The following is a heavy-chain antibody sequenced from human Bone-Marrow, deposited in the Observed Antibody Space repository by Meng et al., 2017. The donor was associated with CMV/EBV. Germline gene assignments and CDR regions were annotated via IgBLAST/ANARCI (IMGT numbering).Heavy chain of an antibody. CDR3: ARAPYSSSSDSYYGMDD. Sequence: SETLSLTCTVSGGSVSSGSYYWSWIRQPPGKGLEWIGYIYNSGNTNYNPSLKSRVTISVDTSKNQFSLKLSSVTAADTAVYYCARAPYSSSSDSYYGMDDWGQGTTVTVSS. CDR2: IYNSGNT. J-gene: IGHJ6*02. CDR1: GGSVSSGSYY. V-gene: IGHV4-61*01. D-gene: IGHD6-6*01.